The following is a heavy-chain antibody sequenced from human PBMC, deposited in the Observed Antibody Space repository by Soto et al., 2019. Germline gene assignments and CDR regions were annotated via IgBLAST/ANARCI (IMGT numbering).Heavy chain of an antibody. Sequence: GGSLRLSCAASGFTFSSYSMNWVRQAPGKGLEWVSYISSSSSTIYYADSVKGRFTISRDNAKNSLYLQMNSLRAEDTAVYYCARDRHDILTGDRAFDYWGQGTLVTVSS. V-gene: IGHV3-48*01. CDR1: GFTFSSYS. D-gene: IGHD3-9*01. J-gene: IGHJ4*02. CDR2: ISSSSSTI. CDR3: ARDRHDILTGDRAFDY.